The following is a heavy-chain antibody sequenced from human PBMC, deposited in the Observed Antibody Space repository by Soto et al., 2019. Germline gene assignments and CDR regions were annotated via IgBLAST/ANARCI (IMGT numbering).Heavy chain of an antibody. CDR3: ATPYSSSWFSPFDY. Sequence: GGSLRLSCAASGFPFSHYAMSWVRQAPGKGLEWVSSIGAGYGTYYADSVKGRFTISRDNSKNTLYLQMNSLRAEDTAIYYCATPYSSSWFSPFDYWGQGSLVTVSS. D-gene: IGHD6-13*01. CDR1: GFPFSHYA. V-gene: IGHV3-23*01. CDR2: IGAGYGT. J-gene: IGHJ4*02.